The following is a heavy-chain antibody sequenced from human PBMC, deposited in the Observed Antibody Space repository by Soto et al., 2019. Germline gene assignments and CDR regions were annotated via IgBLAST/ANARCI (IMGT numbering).Heavy chain of an antibody. CDR1: GFTFSSYA. V-gene: IGHV3-23*01. D-gene: IGHD6-13*01. CDR3: AKDRPSSSWFWDY. J-gene: IGHJ4*02. Sequence: GGSLRLSCAASGFTFSSYAMSWVRQAPGKGLEWVSAISRSGGSTYYADSVKGRFTISRDNSKSTLYLQMNSLRAEDTAIYYCAKDRPSSSWFWDYWGQGTLVTVSS. CDR2: ISRSGGST.